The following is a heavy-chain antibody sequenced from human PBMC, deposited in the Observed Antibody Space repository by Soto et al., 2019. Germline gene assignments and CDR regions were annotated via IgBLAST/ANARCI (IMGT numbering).Heavy chain of an antibody. CDR3: ARDTLQRYYYYYDGMDV. Sequence: SETLSLTCTVSGGSISSGDYYWSWIRQPPGKGLEWIGYIYYSGSTYYNPSLKSRVTISVDTSKNQFSLKLSSVTAADTAVYYCARDTLQRYYYYYDGMDVWSRGTTVTVSS. J-gene: IGHJ6*02. V-gene: IGHV4-30-4*01. CDR1: GGSISSGDYY. D-gene: IGHD4-4*01. CDR2: IYYSGST.